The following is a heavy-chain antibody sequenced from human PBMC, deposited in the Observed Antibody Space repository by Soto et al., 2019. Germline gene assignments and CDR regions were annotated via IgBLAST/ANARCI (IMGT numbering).Heavy chain of an antibody. Sequence: GGSLRLSCAASGFTFSSKGMHWVRQAPGRGLEWVAVISHDGSTKFYADSVKGRFSISRDNAKNSLYLQMNSLRAEDTAVYYCARDLASTTIPNYWGQGTLVTVSS. CDR3: ARDLASTTIPNY. CDR2: ISHDGSTK. CDR1: GFTFSSKG. D-gene: IGHD4-17*01. V-gene: IGHV3-30*03. J-gene: IGHJ4*02.